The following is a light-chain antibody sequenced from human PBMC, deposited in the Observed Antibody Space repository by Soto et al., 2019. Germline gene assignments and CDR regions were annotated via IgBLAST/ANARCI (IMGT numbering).Light chain of an antibody. CDR3: QQYGSSPRT. Sequence: EIVLTQSPGTLSLSPGERATLSCRASQSVSSNYLGWYQKKPGQPPRLLIYGGSSRASGIPDRFSGGGSGTEFTLTIISLEPEEFAVYYCQQYGSSPRTFGQGTKVEMK. J-gene: IGKJ1*01. CDR2: GGS. CDR1: QSVSSNY. V-gene: IGKV3-20*01.